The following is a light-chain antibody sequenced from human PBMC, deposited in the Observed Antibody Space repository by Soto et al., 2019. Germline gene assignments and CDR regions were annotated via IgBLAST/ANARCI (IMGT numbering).Light chain of an antibody. Sequence: QSVLTQPASVSGSPGQSITISCTGTSNDVGRYTYVSWYQQHPGKAPKLMIYDVSYRPSGVSNRFSGSQSGNTASLTIYGLQAEDEAEYYCSSYTTSGTLVFGGGTKLTVL. J-gene: IGLJ2*01. CDR3: SSYTTSGTLV. CDR1: SNDVGRYTY. V-gene: IGLV2-14*01. CDR2: DVS.